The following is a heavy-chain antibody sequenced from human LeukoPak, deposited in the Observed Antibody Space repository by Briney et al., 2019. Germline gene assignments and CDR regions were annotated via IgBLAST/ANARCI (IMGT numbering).Heavy chain of an antibody. Sequence: SGGSLRLSCAASGFTVSSNYLSWVRQAPGKGLEWVAVIWYDGSNKYYADSVKGRFTISRDNSKNTLYLQMNSLRAEDTAVYYCARDGFTMVRGVITISAGYFQHWGQGTRVTVSS. CDR3: ARDGFTMVRGVITISAGYFQH. J-gene: IGHJ1*01. CDR2: IWYDGSNK. CDR1: GFTVSSNY. D-gene: IGHD3-10*01. V-gene: IGHV3-33*08.